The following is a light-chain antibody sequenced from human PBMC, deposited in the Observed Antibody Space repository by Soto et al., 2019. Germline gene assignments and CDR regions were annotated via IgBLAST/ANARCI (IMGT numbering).Light chain of an antibody. CDR1: QSISSN. CDR2: GAS. J-gene: IGKJ1*01. CDR3: QHYNNWPPWT. Sequence: EIVMTQSPATLSVSPGERATLSCRASQSISSNLAWYQQKPGQAPRLLIYGASTRATGIPARFSVSGSGTGFTLTISSLQSENFAVYYCQHYNNWPPWTFGQGTKVEIK. V-gene: IGKV3-15*01.